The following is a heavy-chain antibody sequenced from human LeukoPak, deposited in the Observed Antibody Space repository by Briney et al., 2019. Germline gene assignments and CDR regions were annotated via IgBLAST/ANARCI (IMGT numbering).Heavy chain of an antibody. Sequence: PSETLSLTCTVSGYSISSGYYWGWIRQPPGKGLEWIGSIYHSGGTYYNPSLKSRVTISVDTSKNQFSLKLSSVTAADTAVYYCARVGSTVTTGEDYWGQGTLVTVSS. V-gene: IGHV4-38-2*02. J-gene: IGHJ4*02. CDR1: GYSISSGYY. CDR3: ARVGSTVTTGEDY. D-gene: IGHD4-17*01. CDR2: IYHSGGT.